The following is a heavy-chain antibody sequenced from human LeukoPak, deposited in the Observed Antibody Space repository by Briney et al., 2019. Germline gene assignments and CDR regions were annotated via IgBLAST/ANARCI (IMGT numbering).Heavy chain of an antibody. Sequence: SETLSLTCAVYGGSFSGYYWSWIRQPPGKGLEWIGEINHSGSTNYNPSLKSRVTISVDTSKNQFSLKLSSVTAADTAVYYCARDGHGLRQYYFDYWGQGTLVTVSS. CDR2: INHSGST. V-gene: IGHV4-34*01. D-gene: IGHD5-12*01. CDR1: GGSFSGYY. J-gene: IGHJ4*02. CDR3: ARDGHGLRQYYFDY.